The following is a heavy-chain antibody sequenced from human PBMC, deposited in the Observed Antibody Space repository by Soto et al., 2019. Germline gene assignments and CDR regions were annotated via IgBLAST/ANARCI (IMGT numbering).Heavy chain of an antibody. D-gene: IGHD2-8*01. CDR3: ASVFEDIVGMGYCTSVMDF. Sequence: KGLEGVAVIWYDGSNKYYADSVKGRFTISRDNSKNTLYLQMNSLRAEDTAVYYCASVFEDIVGMGYCTSVMDF. V-gene: IGHV3-33*01. J-gene: IGHJ6*03. CDR2: IWYDGSNK.